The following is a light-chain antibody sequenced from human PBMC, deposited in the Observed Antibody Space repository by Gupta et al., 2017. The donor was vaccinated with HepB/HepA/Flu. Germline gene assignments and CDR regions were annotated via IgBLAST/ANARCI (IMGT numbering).Light chain of an antibody. Sequence: IQLTQSPSFLSASVGDRVTITCRASQGISSYLAWYQQKPGKAPKLLIYAASTLQSGVPSRFSGSGSGTEFTLTSSSRQPEDFATYYWQQLNSYPTFGPGTRLELK. CDR3: QQLNSYPT. V-gene: IGKV1-9*01. CDR2: AAS. J-gene: IGKJ5*01. CDR1: QGISSY.